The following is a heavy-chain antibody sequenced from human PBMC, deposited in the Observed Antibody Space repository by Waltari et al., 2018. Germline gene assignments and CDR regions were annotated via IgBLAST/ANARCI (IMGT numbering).Heavy chain of an antibody. CDR1: GVSITSNRHY. J-gene: IGHJ3*01. CDR2: MSYRGAT. Sequence: QLQLQESGPGLVKPSETLSLPGSVSGVSITSNRHYWGWLRQPPGQGLEWIGTMSYRGATYSSPSLKSRVTISRDTSKNQLSLKLGSVTAADTAVYYCATYIGASVGTAAFDVWGQGTMVTVSS. V-gene: IGHV4-39*01. CDR3: ATYIGASVGTAAFDV. D-gene: IGHD5-12*01.